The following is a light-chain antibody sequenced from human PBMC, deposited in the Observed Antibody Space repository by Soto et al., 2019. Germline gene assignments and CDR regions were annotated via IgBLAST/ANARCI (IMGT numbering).Light chain of an antibody. CDR1: QSLLNTDGKTY. CDR2: DVS. J-gene: IGKJ1*01. V-gene: IGKV2-29*02. CDR3: MQNIHLPCT. Sequence: DIVLTQTPLSLSVTPGQPASISCKSSQSLLNTDGKTYIEWYQQKPGQPPQILICDVSTWFAGVPDGFSGSGSGTDFTLKISRLETEDVGVYYCMQNIHLPCTFGQGTKVEIK.